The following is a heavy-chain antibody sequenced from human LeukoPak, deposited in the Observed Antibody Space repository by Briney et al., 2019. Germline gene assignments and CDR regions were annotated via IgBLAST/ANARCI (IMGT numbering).Heavy chain of an antibody. J-gene: IGHJ4*02. D-gene: IGHD4-17*01. V-gene: IGHV3-23*01. Sequence: SGGSLRISCVAPGFFFSNYDMNWVLQAPGKGLEWVSGLSSSGGSTFYADSVKGRFTISRDNSKNTVYLQMNSLRGEDTAIYYCARGVTVTTDFWGQGTLVTVSS. CDR2: LSSSGGST. CDR1: GFFFSNYD. CDR3: ARGVTVTTDF.